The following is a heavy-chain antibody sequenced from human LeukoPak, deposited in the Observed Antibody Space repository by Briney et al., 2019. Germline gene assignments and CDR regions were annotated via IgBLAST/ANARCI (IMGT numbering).Heavy chain of an antibody. CDR3: ARGGGITIFGVVTGWFDP. J-gene: IGHJ5*02. D-gene: IGHD3-3*01. CDR1: GGSISSGDYY. V-gene: IGHV4-30-4*08. CDR2: IYYSGST. Sequence: PSETLSLTCTVSGGSISSGDYYWSWIRQPPGKGLEWIGYIYYSGSTYYNPSLKSRVTISVDTSKNQFSLKLSSVTAADTAVYYCARGGGITIFGVVTGWFDPWGQGTLVTVSS.